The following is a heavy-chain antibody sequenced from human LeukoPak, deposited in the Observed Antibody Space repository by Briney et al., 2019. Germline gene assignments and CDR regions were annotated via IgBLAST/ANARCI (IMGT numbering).Heavy chain of an antibody. CDR2: ISTSGSTI. J-gene: IGHJ6*03. CDR3: ARALNYCMDV. Sequence: GGSLRLSCAASGFTSSNYWMHWVRQAPGKGLEWVSYISTSGSTISYADSVKGRFTISRDNAKNSLYLQMNSLRAEDTAVYYCARALNYCMDVWGKGTTVTVSS. V-gene: IGHV3-48*04. CDR1: GFTSSNYW.